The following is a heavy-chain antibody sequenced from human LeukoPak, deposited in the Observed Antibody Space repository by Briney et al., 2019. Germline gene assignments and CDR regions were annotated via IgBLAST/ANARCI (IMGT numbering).Heavy chain of an antibody. D-gene: IGHD3-22*01. CDR3: ARVTTYYYDSSELDY. Sequence: GGSLRLSCAASGFTFSSYEMNWVRQAPGKGLEWVSYISSSGSTIYYADSVKGRFTISRDNAKNSLYLQMNSLRAEDTAVYYCARVTTYYYDSSELDYWGQGTLVTVSS. CDR2: ISSSGSTI. J-gene: IGHJ4*02. V-gene: IGHV3-48*03. CDR1: GFTFSSYE.